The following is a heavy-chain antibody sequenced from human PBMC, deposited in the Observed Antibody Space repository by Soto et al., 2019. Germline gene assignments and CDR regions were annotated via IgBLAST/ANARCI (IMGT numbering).Heavy chain of an antibody. D-gene: IGHD3-9*01. J-gene: IGHJ3*02. CDR3: ASGGTSYYDILSGYYGKDASDI. Sequence: QVQLVQSGAEVKKPGSSVTVSCMATGGAFSTYTFSWVRQAPARGLVWLGGFIAVRSIANNAQKFQSRVTIAADKCASTSDMELSSLRSENTVVYYCASGGTSYYDILSGYYGKDASDIWGQGTMVTVSS. CDR2: FIAVRSIA. V-gene: IGHV1-69*02. CDR1: GGAFSTYT.